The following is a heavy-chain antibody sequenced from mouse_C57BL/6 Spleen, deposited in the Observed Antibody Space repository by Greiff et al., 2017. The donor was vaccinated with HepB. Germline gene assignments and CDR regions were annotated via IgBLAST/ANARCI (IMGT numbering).Heavy chain of an antibody. D-gene: IGHD2-4*01. CDR3: ASIYYDYDGYAMDY. V-gene: IGHV1-26*01. J-gene: IGHJ4*01. CDR1: GYTFTDYY. CDR2: INPNNGGT. Sequence: EVQLQQSGPELVKPGASVKISCKASGYTFTDYYMNWVKQSHGKSLEWIGDINPNNGGTSYNQKFKGKATLTVDKSSSTAYMELRSLTSEDSAVYYCASIYYDYDGYAMDYWGQGTSVTVSS.